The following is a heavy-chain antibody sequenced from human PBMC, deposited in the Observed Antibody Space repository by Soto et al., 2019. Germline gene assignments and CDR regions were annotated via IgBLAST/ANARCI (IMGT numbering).Heavy chain of an antibody. J-gene: IGHJ5*02. CDR3: ARGLATYYYGSGRARWFDP. Sequence: SETLSLTCAVYGGSFSGYYWSWIRQPPGKGLEWIGEINHSGSTNYNPSLKSRVTISVDTSKNQFSLKLSSVTAADTAVYYCARGLATYYYGSGRARWFDPWGRGTLVTVSS. D-gene: IGHD3-10*01. V-gene: IGHV4-34*01. CDR2: INHSGST. CDR1: GGSFSGYY.